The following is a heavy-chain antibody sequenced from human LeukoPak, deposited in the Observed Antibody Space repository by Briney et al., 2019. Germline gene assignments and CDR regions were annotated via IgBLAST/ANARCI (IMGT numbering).Heavy chain of an antibody. CDR3: ANLLGYCSGGSCYSSVY. Sequence: TGRSLRLSCAASGFTFSSYAMSWVRQAPGEGLEWVSGISGSGGSTYYAGSVKGRFTISRDNSKNTLYLQMNSLRAEDTAVYSCANLLGYCSGGSCYSSVYWGQGTLVTVSS. J-gene: IGHJ4*02. V-gene: IGHV3-23*01. CDR2: ISGSGGST. CDR1: GFTFSSYA. D-gene: IGHD2-15*01.